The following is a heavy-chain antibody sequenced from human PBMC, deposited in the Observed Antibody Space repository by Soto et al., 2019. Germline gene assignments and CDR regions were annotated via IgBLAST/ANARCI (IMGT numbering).Heavy chain of an antibody. CDR1: GFTFSSYG. J-gene: IGHJ6*02. D-gene: IGHD2-15*01. Sequence: QVQLVESGGGVVQPGRSLRLSCAASGFTFSSYGMHWVRQAPGKGLEWVAVISYDGSNKYYADSVKGRFTISRDNSKKTLYLHMNSPRAEATALYYCARYCSGGSCYSYYYYGMDVWGQGTTVTVSS. V-gene: IGHV3-30*03. CDR3: ARYCSGGSCYSYYYYGMDV. CDR2: ISYDGSNK.